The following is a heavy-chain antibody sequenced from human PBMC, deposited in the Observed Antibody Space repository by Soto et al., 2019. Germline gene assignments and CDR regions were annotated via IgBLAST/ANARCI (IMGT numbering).Heavy chain of an antibody. CDR3: AREGVVVAAFDY. CDR1: GFTFSSYS. CDR2: ISSSSSYI. V-gene: IGHV3-21*01. D-gene: IGHD2-15*01. J-gene: IGHJ4*02. Sequence: PGGSLRLSCAASGFTFSSYSMNWVRQAPGKGLEWVSSISSSSSYIYYADSVKGRFTISRDNAKNSLYLQMNSLRAEDTAVYYCAREGVVVAAFDYWGQGTLVTV.